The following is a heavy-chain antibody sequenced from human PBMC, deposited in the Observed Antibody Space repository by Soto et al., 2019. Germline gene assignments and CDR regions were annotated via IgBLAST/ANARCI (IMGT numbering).Heavy chain of an antibody. CDR3: ARKTTVTTIGVLGIDY. D-gene: IGHD4-17*01. J-gene: IGHJ4*02. V-gene: IGHV4-4*02. CDR2: IYHSGST. Sequence: SETLSLTCAVSSGSISSSNWWSWVRQPPGKGLEWIGEIYHSGSTNYNPSLNSRVTISVDKSKNQFSLKLSSVTAADTAVYYCARKTTVTTIGVLGIDYWGQGTLVTVSS. CDR1: SGSISSSNW.